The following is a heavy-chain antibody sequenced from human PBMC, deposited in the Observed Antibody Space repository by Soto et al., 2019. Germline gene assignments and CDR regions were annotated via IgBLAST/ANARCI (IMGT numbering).Heavy chain of an antibody. Sequence: PSETLSLTCTVSGTSLSSGTKYWNWVGQPPGQALEWIGYMYGSGNTKYNPSLKSRVTISQDTSKNHVTLKMNAVTATATAMYYCAGDWGPHCFDPWGQGILVTVSS. CDR3: AGDWGPHCFDP. V-gene: IGHV4-61*03. D-gene: IGHD7-27*01. CDR2: MYGSGNT. J-gene: IGHJ5*02. CDR1: GTSLSSGTKY.